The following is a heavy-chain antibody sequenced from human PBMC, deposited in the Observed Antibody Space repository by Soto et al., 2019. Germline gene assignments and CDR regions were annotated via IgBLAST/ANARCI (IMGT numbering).Heavy chain of an antibody. J-gene: IGHJ4*02. CDR2: IIPIFGTA. V-gene: IGHV1-69*12. Sequence: QVQLVQSGAEVKKPGSSVKVSCKASGGTFSSYAISWVRQAPGQGLEWMGGIIPIFGTANYAQKFQGRVTITADEATSTAYMELSSLRSEDTAVYYCARDNFDRATVTTGEFDYWGQGTLVTVSS. CDR3: ARDNFDRATVTTGEFDY. CDR1: GGTFSSYA. D-gene: IGHD4-17*01.